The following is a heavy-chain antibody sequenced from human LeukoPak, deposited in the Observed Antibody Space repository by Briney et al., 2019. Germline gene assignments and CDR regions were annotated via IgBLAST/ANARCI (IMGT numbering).Heavy chain of an antibody. CDR3: AREFFRARQGDSGYDP. V-gene: IGHV4-4*07. J-gene: IGHJ5*02. D-gene: IGHD5-12*01. CDR2: IYTSGST. Sequence: SETLSLTCTVSGGSISSYYWSWIRQPAGKGLEWIGRIYTSGSTNYNPSLKSRVTMSVDTSKNQFSLKLSPVTAADTAVYYWAREFFRARQGDSGYDPGGQGTLVAVSS. CDR1: GGSISSYY.